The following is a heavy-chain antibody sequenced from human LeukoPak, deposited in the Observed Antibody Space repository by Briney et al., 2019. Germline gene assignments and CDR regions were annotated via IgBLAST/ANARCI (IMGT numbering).Heavy chain of an antibody. CDR2: INANSGVT. V-gene: IGHV1-2*02. CDR1: GYTFIGYH. D-gene: IGHD5-18*01. CDR3: ARDHHVDTVKEFDY. J-gene: IGHJ4*02. Sequence: ASVKVSCKASGYTFIGYHMYWVRQAPGQGPEWMGWINANSGVTQYAQKFQGRVTMTRDTSTSTVYMELSSLRSEDTAVYYCARDHHVDTVKEFDYWGQGTLVTVSS.